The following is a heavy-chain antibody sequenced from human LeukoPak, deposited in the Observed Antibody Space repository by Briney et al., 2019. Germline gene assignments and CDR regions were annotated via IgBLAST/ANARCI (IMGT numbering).Heavy chain of an antibody. V-gene: IGHV1-69*13. CDR2: IIPIFGTA. D-gene: IGHD2-15*01. J-gene: IGHJ4*02. CDR1: GGTFSSYA. CDR3: ARGGSLAHGLPYTLFDY. Sequence: GASVTVSCTASGGTFSSYAISWVRQAPGQGLEWMGGIIPIFGTANYAQKFQGRVTITADESTSTAYMELSSLRSEDTAVYYCARGGSLAHGLPYTLFDYWGQGTLVTVSS.